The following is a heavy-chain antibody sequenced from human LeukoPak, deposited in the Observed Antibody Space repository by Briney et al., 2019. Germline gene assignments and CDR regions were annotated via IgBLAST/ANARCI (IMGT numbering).Heavy chain of an antibody. CDR2: INSDGSST. CDR3: AREATSDYYYYYGMDV. CDR1: GFTFSSYW. V-gene: IGHV3-74*01. D-gene: IGHD2-21*02. Sequence: CGSLTVSCAASGFTFSSYWMHWVRQAPGKGLVWVSRINSDGSSTSYADSVKGRVNISRDNAKNTLYLQMNSLRAEDTAVYYCAREATSDYYYYYGMDVWGQGTTVSVSS. J-gene: IGHJ6*01.